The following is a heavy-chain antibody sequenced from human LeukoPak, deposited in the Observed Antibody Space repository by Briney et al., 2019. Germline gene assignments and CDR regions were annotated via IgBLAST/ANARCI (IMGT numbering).Heavy chain of an antibody. CDR1: GYIFTSYW. CDR3: ASSVGDYYDSSGYPLDY. CDR2: IYPGDSDT. J-gene: IGHJ4*02. D-gene: IGHD3-22*01. V-gene: IGHV5-51*01. Sequence: GESLKISCKGSGYIFTSYWIGWVRQMPGKGLEWMGIIYPGDSDTRYSPSFQGQVTISADKSISTAYLQWSSLKASDTAMYYCASSVGDYYDSSGYPLDYWGQGTLVTVSS.